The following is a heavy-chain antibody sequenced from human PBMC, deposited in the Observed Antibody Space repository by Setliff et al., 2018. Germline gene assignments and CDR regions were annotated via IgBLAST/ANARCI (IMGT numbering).Heavy chain of an antibody. J-gene: IGHJ4*02. CDR2: IYYRGDT. V-gene: IGHV4-39*01. D-gene: IGHD1-1*01. CDR1: GGAISSGVYY. CDR3: ARTGTYSYFHY. Sequence: ETLSLTCTVSGGAISSGVYYWAGIRQPPGKGLEWIGRIYYRGDTYYNASLKSRLTLSVDTSKNQVSLNLRSVTAADTAVYYCARTGTYSYFHYWGQGTQVTVSS.